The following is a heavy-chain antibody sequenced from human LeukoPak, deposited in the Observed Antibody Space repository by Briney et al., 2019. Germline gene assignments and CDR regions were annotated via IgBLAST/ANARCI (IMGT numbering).Heavy chain of an antibody. D-gene: IGHD5-12*01. J-gene: IGHJ4*02. CDR1: GFTFSSYS. V-gene: IGHV3-21*04. CDR3: AKGRCSGPGCDSFDY. CDR2: ISDDSSFT. Sequence: GGSLRLSCAASGFTFSSYSMNWVRQAPGKGLECVSIISDDSSFTYYLDSVKGRSTIFRDNSKNTLYLHMNSLKAEDTAVYYCAKGRCSGPGCDSFDYWGQGTLVTVSS.